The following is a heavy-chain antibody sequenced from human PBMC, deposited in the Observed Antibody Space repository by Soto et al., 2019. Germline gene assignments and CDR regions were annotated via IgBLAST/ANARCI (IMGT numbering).Heavy chain of an antibody. CDR1: GYTFTSYY. Sequence: ASVKVSCKASGYTFTSYYMHWVRQAPGQGLEWMGIINPSGGSTSYAQKFQGRVTMTRDTSASTVYMELSSLRSEDTAVYYCARAHIRFLEWLSTGANYYYGMDVWGQGTTVTVSS. D-gene: IGHD3-3*01. J-gene: IGHJ6*02. CDR3: ARAHIRFLEWLSTGANYYYGMDV. CDR2: INPSGGST. V-gene: IGHV1-46*01.